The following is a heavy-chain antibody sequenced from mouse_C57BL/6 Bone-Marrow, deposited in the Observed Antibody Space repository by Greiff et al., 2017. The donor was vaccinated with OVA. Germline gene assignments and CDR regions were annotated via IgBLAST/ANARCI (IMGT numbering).Heavy chain of an antibody. CDR3: ARTRWLLRSYYAMDY. Sequence: QVQLQQSGAELVRPGASVKLSCKASGYTFTDYYINWVKQRPGQGLEWIARIYPGSGNTYYNEKFKGKATLTAEKSSSTAYMQLSSLTSEDSAVYFCARTRWLLRSYYAMDYWGQGTSVTVSS. V-gene: IGHV1-76*01. CDR1: GYTFTDYY. J-gene: IGHJ4*01. CDR2: IYPGSGNT. D-gene: IGHD2-3*01.